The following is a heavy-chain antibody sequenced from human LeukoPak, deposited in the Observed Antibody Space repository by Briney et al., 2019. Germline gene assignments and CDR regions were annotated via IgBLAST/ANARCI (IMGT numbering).Heavy chain of an antibody. D-gene: IGHD1-26*01. CDR2: IYYSGST. CDR1: GGSISSSSYY. J-gene: IGHJ4*02. CDR3: ARVWGSYGVYYFDY. Sequence: SETLSLTCTVSGGSISSSSYYWGWIRQPPGKGLEWIGSIYYSGSTYYNPSLKSRVTISVDTSKHQFSLKLSSVTAADTAVYYCARVWGSYGVYYFDYWGQGTLVTVSS. V-gene: IGHV4-39*07.